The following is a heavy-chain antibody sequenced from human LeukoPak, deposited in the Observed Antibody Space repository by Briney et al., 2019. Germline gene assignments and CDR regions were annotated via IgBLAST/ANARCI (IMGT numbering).Heavy chain of an antibody. CDR1: GGTFSSYA. J-gene: IGHJ3*02. V-gene: IGHV1-69*05. CDR3: ARALSQEAYYYDSSGYSWSNAFDI. D-gene: IGHD3-22*01. CDR2: IIPIFGTA. Sequence: ASVKVSCKASGGTFSSYAISWVRQAPGQGLEWMGGIIPIFGTANYAQKFQGRVTITTDESTSTAYMELSSLRSEDTPVYYCARALSQEAYYYDSSGYSWSNAFDIWGQGTMVTVSS.